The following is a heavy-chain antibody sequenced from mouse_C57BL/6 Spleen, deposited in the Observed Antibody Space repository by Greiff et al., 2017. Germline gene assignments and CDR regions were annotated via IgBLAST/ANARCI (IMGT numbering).Heavy chain of an antibody. CDR1: GYTFTSYW. Sequence: QVQLQQSGAELVKPGASVKLSCTASGYTFTSYWMHWVQQRPGQGLEWIGMIHPNSGSTNYNEKFKSKATMTVDKSTSTAYMQLSSLTSEDSAINYSAREDDYVGNTAMDDWGQGTSVTVSS. J-gene: IGHJ4*01. CDR2: IHPNSGST. CDR3: AREDDYVGNTAMDD. D-gene: IGHD2-4*01. V-gene: IGHV1-64*01.